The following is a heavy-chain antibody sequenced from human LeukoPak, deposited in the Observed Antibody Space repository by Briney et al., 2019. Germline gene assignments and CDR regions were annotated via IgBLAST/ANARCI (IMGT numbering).Heavy chain of an antibody. CDR1: GLTLSKAW. CDR2: IKSKTDGGTT. V-gene: IGHV3-15*01. D-gene: IGHD2-8*01. Sequence: GGSLRLSCAVSGLTLSKAWMTWVRQAPGKGLEWVGRIKSKTDGGTTDYAAPVKGRFTISRDDSKNTLYLQMNSLKTEDTAVYYCATLGYCTNGECYGFDYWGQGTLVTVSS. CDR3: ATLGYCTNGECYGFDY. J-gene: IGHJ4*02.